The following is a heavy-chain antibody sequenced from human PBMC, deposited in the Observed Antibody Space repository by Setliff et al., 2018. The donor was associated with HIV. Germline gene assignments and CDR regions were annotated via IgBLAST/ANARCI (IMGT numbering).Heavy chain of an antibody. Sequence: GASVKVSCKASGGTFSSYAISWVRQAPGQGLEWMGVINPSSGRTSYAQKFQGRVTMTRDTSISTAYMELSRLRSDDTAVYYCARDYYDSSGYIFFPGLPDYWGQGTLVTVSS. J-gene: IGHJ4*02. V-gene: IGHV1-2*02. CDR2: INPSSGRT. D-gene: IGHD3-22*01. CDR1: GGTFSSYA. CDR3: ARDYYDSSGYIFFPGLPDY.